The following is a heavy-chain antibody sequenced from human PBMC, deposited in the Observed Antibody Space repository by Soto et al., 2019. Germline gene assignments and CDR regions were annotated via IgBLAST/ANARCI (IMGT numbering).Heavy chain of an antibody. Sequence: SETLSLTCTVSGGSISSDYWSWIRQPPGKGLEWIGYIYYSGSTNYNPSLKSRVTISVDTSKNQFSLKLNSMTAADTAVYYCAIHNYGSGSTYFDDWGQGTLVTVSS. CDR1: GGSISSDY. V-gene: IGHV4-59*08. CDR3: AIHNYGSGSTYFDD. D-gene: IGHD3-10*01. J-gene: IGHJ4*02. CDR2: IYYSGST.